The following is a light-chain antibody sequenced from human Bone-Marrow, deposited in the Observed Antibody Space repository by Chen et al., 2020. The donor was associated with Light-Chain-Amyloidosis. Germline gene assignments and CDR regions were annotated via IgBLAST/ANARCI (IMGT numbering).Light chain of an antibody. Sequence: SYLLTQPSSASAPPGQTATTACGGNNIGSTSVHWYQQTPGQAPLLVVYDDSDRPSGIPERLSGSNSGNTATLTISRVEAGDEADYYCQVWDRSSDRPVFGGGTKLTVL. V-gene: IGLV3-21*02. CDR2: DDS. J-gene: IGLJ3*02. CDR1: NIGSTS. CDR3: QVWDRSSDRPV.